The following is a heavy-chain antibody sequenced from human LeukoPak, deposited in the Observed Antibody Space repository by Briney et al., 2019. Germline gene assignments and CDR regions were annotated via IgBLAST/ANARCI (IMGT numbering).Heavy chain of an antibody. CDR2: INHSGST. V-gene: IGHV4-34*01. Sequence: SETLSLTCAVYGGSFSGYYWSWIRQPPGKGLEWIGEINHSGSTNYNPSLKSRVTISVDTSKNQFSLKLSSVTAADTAVYYCARHSPDSGSQTATSDFDYWGQGTLVTVSS. CDR1: GGSFSGYY. CDR3: ARHSPDSGSQTATSDFDY. J-gene: IGHJ4*02. D-gene: IGHD1-26*01.